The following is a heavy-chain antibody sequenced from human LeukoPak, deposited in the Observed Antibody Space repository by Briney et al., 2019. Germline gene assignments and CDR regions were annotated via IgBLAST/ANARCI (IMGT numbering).Heavy chain of an antibody. Sequence: PGGSLRLSCAASGFNVSIDYMSWVRQAPGKGLEWVSVIYSSGSTHYADSVKGRFTISRDNSKNTLYLQMNSLRAEDTAVYYCAKDRDATMIVVVTYDYWGQGTLVTVSS. D-gene: IGHD3-22*01. J-gene: IGHJ4*02. CDR1: GFNVSIDY. V-gene: IGHV3-66*01. CDR2: IYSSGST. CDR3: AKDRDATMIVVVTYDY.